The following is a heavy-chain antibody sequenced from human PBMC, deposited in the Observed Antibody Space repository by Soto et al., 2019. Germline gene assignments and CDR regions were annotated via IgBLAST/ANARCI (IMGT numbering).Heavy chain of an antibody. CDR3: AGVRGINWFDP. CDR1: GGSISSGGYY. Sequence: SSETLSLTCTVSGGSISSGGYYWSWIRQHPGKGLEWIGYIYYSGSTYYNPSLKSRVTISVDTSKNQFSLKLNSVTAADTAVYYCAGVRGINWFDPWGQGTLVTVS. D-gene: IGHD3-10*01. V-gene: IGHV4-31*03. CDR2: IYYSGST. J-gene: IGHJ5*02.